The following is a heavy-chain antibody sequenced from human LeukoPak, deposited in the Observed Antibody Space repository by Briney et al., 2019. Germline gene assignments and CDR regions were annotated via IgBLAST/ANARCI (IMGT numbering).Heavy chain of an antibody. Sequence: GASVKVSCKASGGTFSSYAISWVRQAPGQGLEWMGWINPNSGATNNAQSFQGRVTVSRDTSISTAYMELSKVTSDDTGVHYCARSRITTIPNFDYWGQGALVTVSS. CDR1: GGTFSSYA. J-gene: IGHJ4*02. D-gene: IGHD3-22*01. CDR3: ARSRITTIPNFDY. V-gene: IGHV1-2*02. CDR2: INPNSGAT.